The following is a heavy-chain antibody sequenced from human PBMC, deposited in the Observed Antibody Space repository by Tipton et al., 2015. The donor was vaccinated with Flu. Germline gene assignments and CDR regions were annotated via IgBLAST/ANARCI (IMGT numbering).Heavy chain of an antibody. J-gene: IGHJ5*01. Sequence: LRLSCSVSGDSIGSPYFWGWIRKPPGGGLEWIGNVHRSGNGYYKPSLKSRVSISVDTSKNQFSLELTAVTAADTAVYYCARRDYSNYVSEPHNWFDPWGQGILVTVSS. CDR3: ARRDYSNYVSEPHNWFDP. CDR2: VHRSGNG. V-gene: IGHV4-38-2*01. CDR1: GDSIGSPYF. D-gene: IGHD4-11*01.